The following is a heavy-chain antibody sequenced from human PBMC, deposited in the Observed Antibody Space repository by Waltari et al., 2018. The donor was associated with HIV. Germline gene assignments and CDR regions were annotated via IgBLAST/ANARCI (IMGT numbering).Heavy chain of an antibody. J-gene: IGHJ4*02. Sequence: EVQLLESGGGLVQPGGSLRLSCAASGFTFSSYAMSWVRQAPGQGLELVSAISGRGCSTYYADSVKGRFTISRDNSKNTLYLQMNSLRAEDTAVYYCAKDLLGRGYSYGYFDYWGQGTLVTVSS. CDR3: AKDLLGRGYSYGYFDY. CDR2: ISGRGCST. D-gene: IGHD5-18*01. V-gene: IGHV3-23*01. CDR1: GFTFSSYA.